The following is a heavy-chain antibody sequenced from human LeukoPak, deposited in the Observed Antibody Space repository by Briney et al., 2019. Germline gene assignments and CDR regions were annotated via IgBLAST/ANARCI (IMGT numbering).Heavy chain of an antibody. CDR3: AKPLYAVRGKNFFDY. CDR2: ISSSGDET. CDR1: GFGFTTSG. D-gene: IGHD3-16*01. Sequence: PGGSLRLSCAASGFGFTTSGMSWVRQAPGKGLEWVSGISSSGDETHYADSVRGRFTISRDNSQDTLYLEVKSLRVEDTAVYFCAKPLYAVRGKNFFDYWGQGTLVIVSS. V-gene: IGHV3-23*01. J-gene: IGHJ4*02.